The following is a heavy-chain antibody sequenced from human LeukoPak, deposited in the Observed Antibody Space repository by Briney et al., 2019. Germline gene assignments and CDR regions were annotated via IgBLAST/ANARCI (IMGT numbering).Heavy chain of an antibody. CDR2: ISGSGGST. CDR3: ARVFGAGYSDY. V-gene: IGHV3-23*01. D-gene: IGHD4/OR15-4a*01. Sequence: GGSLRLSCTASGFTFGDYAMSWFRQAPGKGLEWVPAISGSGGSTYYADSVKGRVTISRDNAKNSLYLQMNSLRAEDTAVYYCARVFGAGYSDYWGQGTLVTVSS. CDR1: GFTFGDYA. J-gene: IGHJ4*02.